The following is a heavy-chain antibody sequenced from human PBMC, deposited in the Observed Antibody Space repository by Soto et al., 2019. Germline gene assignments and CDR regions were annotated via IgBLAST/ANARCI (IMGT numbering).Heavy chain of an antibody. CDR1: GDTFSSYY. J-gene: IGHJ6*02. Sequence: QVQLVLSGAEVKKPGASVKVSCKASGDTFSSYYLHWVRQAPGQGLEWMGIINPSGGSTSYSQKFQGRVTMTRDTSTSTVYMELSSLRSEDTAVYYCARDADGMDVWGQGTTVTVSS. CDR2: INPSGGST. CDR3: ARDADGMDV. V-gene: IGHV1-46*01.